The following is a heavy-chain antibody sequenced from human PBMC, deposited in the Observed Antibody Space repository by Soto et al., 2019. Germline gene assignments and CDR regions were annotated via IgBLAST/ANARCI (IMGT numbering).Heavy chain of an antibody. CDR2: INSDGTYT. J-gene: IGHJ6*02. V-gene: IGHV3-74*01. Sequence: EVQLEESGGGLVQPGGSLRLSCAASGLNFRSHRMHWVRQAPGKGLVWVSRINSDGTYTTYADSVKGRFTISRDNAKNTLYLQMNSLRAEDTAVYYCASPQPMATVYYGMDVWGQGTTVTVSS. D-gene: IGHD4-4*01. CDR1: GLNFRSHR. CDR3: ASPQPMATVYYGMDV.